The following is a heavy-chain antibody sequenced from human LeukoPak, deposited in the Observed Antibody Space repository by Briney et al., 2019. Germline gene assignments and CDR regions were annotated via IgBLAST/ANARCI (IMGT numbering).Heavy chain of an antibody. V-gene: IGHV3-74*01. Sequence: PGGSLRLSCAASGFTFSSYWMHWVRQAPGKGLVWVSRINSDGSSTSYADSVKGRFTISRDNAKNTLYLQMNSLRAEDTAVYYCARVGYYDLWSGYSFYYYYGMDVWGQGTTVTVSS. CDR2: INSDGSST. D-gene: IGHD3-3*01. J-gene: IGHJ6*02. CDR3: ARVGYYDLWSGYSFYYYYGMDV. CDR1: GFTFSSYW.